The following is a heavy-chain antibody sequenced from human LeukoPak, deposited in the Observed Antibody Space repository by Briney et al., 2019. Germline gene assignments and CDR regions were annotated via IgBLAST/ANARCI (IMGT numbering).Heavy chain of an antibody. Sequence: GGSLRLSCAASGFTLSTYWMHWVRQAPGKGLVWVSRINSDGSSTSYADSVKGRFTISRDDAKNTLYLQMNSLRAEDTAVYYCARGPSGGRYYVGDYWGQGTLVTVSS. D-gene: IGHD1-26*01. CDR2: INSDGSST. CDR1: GFTLSTYW. V-gene: IGHV3-74*01. J-gene: IGHJ4*02. CDR3: ARGPSGGRYYVGDY.